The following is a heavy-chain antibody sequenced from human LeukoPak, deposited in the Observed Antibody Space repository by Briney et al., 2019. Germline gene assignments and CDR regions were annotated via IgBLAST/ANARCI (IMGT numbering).Heavy chain of an antibody. CDR1: GYSISSGYY. CDR2: IYHSGST. D-gene: IGHD6-13*01. J-gene: IGHJ4*02. CDR3: ARVGDSSSWPFDY. V-gene: IGHV4-38-2*02. Sequence: KPSETLSLTCTVSGYSISSGYYWGWIRQPPGKGLEWIGSIYHSGSTYYNPSLKSRVTISVDTSKNQFSLKLSSVTAADTAVYYCARVGDSSSWPFDYWGQGTLVTVSS.